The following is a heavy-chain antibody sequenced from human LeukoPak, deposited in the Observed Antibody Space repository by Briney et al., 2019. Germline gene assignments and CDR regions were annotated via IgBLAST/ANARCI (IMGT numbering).Heavy chain of an antibody. Sequence: KPPQILSLTRNVSGGSIRRGGYYWKWTRHLPGKGLEWIGYMHNSGTTYHNPSLKSRVTMSIDTSKNQFSLKLSSVTAADTAVYYCARVGLGVERSDYWGQGTLVTVSS. J-gene: IGHJ4*02. D-gene: IGHD3-3*01. CDR3: ARVGLGVERSDY. CDR1: GGSIRRGGYY. V-gene: IGHV4-31*03. CDR2: MHNSGTT.